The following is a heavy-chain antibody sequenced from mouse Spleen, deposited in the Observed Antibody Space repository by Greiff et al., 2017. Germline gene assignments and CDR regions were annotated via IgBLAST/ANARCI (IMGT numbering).Heavy chain of an antibody. V-gene: IGHV1-75*01. CDR2: IFPGSGST. CDR1: GYTFTDYY. J-gene: IGHJ4*01. D-gene: IGHD2-1*01. CDR3: ARGALSGFYWAMDY. Sequence: VHLVESGPELVKPGASVKISCKASGYTFTDYYINWVKQRPGQGLEWIGWIFPGSGSTYYNEKFKGKATLTVDKSSSTAYMLLSSLTSEDSAVYFCARGALSGFYWAMDYWGQGTSVTVSS.